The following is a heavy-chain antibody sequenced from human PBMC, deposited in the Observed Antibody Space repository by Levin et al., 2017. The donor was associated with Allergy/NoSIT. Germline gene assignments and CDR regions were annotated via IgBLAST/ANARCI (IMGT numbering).Heavy chain of an antibody. CDR3: AHIGRSLQLWASYFDH. CDR2: ISSNDHK. Sequence: SGPTLVKPTQTLTLTCSFSGFSLNSPGVAVGWIRQPPGKALEFLALISSNDHKRFSPSLKTRLSITKDTSSDQVVLTLTDVDPVDTATYFCAHIGRSLQLWASYFDHWGQGTLVVVSS. CDR1: GFSLNSPGVA. V-gene: IGHV2-5*01. D-gene: IGHD3-16*01. J-gene: IGHJ4*02.